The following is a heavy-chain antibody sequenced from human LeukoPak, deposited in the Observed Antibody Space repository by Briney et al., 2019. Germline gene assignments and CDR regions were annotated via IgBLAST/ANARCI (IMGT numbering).Heavy chain of an antibody. Sequence: GGSLRLSCAASGFTFSRYSMNWVRQAPGKGLEWVSYISSSSSTIYYADSVKGRFTISRDNAKNSLYLQMNSLRAEDTAVYYCARDARWLQSITYYYYYYMDVWGKGTTVTVSS. J-gene: IGHJ6*03. V-gene: IGHV3-48*04. CDR3: ARDARWLQSITYYYYYYMDV. D-gene: IGHD5-24*01. CDR2: ISSSSSTI. CDR1: GFTFSRYS.